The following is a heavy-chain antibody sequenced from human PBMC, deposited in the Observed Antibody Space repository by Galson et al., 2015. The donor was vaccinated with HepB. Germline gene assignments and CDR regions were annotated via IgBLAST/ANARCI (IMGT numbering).Heavy chain of an antibody. CDR1: GFTFSSYT. CDR2: ISSDGSNK. J-gene: IGHJ4*02. CDR3: ASHIY. V-gene: IGHV3-30*04. Sequence: LRLSCAASGFTFSSYTLHWVRQAPGKGLEWVASISSDGSNKHYVDSAKGRINISRDYSKNTLYLRVNSLRAEDTAIYYCASHIYWGQGTLVTVSS.